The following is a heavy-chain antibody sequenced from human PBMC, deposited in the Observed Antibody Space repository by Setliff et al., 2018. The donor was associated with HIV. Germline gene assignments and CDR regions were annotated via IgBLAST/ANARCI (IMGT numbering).Heavy chain of an antibody. J-gene: IGHJ3*02. V-gene: IGHV4-59*12. CDR3: ARAQVGGIAVARDAFDI. D-gene: IGHD6-19*01. CDR2: IFYSGST. CDR1: GFTFSSYT. Sequence: GSLRLSCAASGFTFSSYTMNWIRQPPGKGLEWIGYIFYSGSTYYNPSLKSRVTISVDTSKNQFSLKLSSVTAADTAVYYCARAQVGGIAVARDAFDIWGQGTMVTVSS.